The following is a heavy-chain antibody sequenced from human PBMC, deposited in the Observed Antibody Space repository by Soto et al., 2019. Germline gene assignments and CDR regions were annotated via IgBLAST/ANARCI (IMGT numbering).Heavy chain of an antibody. Sequence: PGGPLRLPWEASELTSRTYRMNGFRQAPGKGLEWVSYISSSSSTIYYADSAKGRFTISRDNAKNSLYLQMNSLRAEDTAVYYCARDRSDSFDICCQTTMVTVSS. CDR3: ARDRSDSFDI. J-gene: IGHJ3*02. V-gene: IGHV3-48*01. CDR2: ISSSSSTI. CDR1: ELTSRTYR.